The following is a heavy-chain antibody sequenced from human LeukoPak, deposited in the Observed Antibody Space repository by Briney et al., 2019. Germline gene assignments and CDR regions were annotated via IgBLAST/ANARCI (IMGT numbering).Heavy chain of an antibody. Sequence: SVKVSCKASGGTFSSYAISWVRQAPGQGLEWVGGIIPIFGTANYAQKLQGRVTMTTDTSTSTAYMELRSLRSDDTAVYYCARARGDYAHDAFDIWGQGTMVTVSS. CDR1: GGTFSSYA. D-gene: IGHD4-17*01. V-gene: IGHV1-69*05. CDR3: ARARGDYAHDAFDI. CDR2: IIPIFGTA. J-gene: IGHJ3*02.